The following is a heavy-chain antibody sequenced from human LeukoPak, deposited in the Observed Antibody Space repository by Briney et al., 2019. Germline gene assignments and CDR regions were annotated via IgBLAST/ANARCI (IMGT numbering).Heavy chain of an antibody. CDR3: ARPHNWNYVVSTFDY. Sequence: GGSLRLSCAASGFTFSSYAMHWVRQAPGKGLEWVAVISYDGSNKYYADSVKGRFTISRDNSKNALYLQMNSLRAEDTAVYYCARPHNWNYVVSTFDYWGQGTLVTVSS. CDR2: ISYDGSNK. J-gene: IGHJ4*02. D-gene: IGHD1-7*01. CDR1: GFTFSSYA. V-gene: IGHV3-30-3*01.